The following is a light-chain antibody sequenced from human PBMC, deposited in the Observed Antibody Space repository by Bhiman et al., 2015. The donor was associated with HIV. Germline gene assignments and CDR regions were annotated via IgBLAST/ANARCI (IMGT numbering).Light chain of an antibody. CDR3: SSYTSSSTLL. J-gene: IGLJ2*01. CDR1: SSNIGNYNS. V-gene: IGLV2-14*03. CDR2: DVS. Sequence: QSALTQPASVSGSPGQSITISCTGTSSNIGNYNSVSWYQHHPGKVPKLMIYDVSKRPSGVSNRFSGSKSGNTASLTISGLQAEDEAEYYCSSYTSSSTLLFGGGTKLTVL.